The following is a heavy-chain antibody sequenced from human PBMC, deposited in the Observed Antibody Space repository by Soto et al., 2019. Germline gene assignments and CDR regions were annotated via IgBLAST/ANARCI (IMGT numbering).Heavy chain of an antibody. Sequence: HPGGSLRLSCAASGFTFSSYRMHWVRQAPGKGLEWVAVIWYDGSNKYYADSVKGRFTISRDNSKNTLFLQMNSLRAEDTAVYYCASRSPALDYWGQGTLVTVSS. CDR1: GFTFSSYR. D-gene: IGHD2-2*01. CDR3: ASRSPALDY. J-gene: IGHJ4*02. V-gene: IGHV3-33*01. CDR2: IWYDGSNK.